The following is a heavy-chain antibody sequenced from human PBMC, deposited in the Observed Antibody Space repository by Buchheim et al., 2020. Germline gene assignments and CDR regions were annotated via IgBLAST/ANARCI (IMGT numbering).Heavy chain of an antibody. V-gene: IGHV4-61*02. CDR2: IYAIGSSST. Sequence: QVQLQESGPGLVKPSQTLSLTCTVSGDSIRSPNYYWSWIRQPAGRGLEWIGHIYAIGSSSTKYSPSLQSRVTISFATSQNPFSLKLTSVTAADTAMYYCARLPTGSAWFDSWGQG. CDR3: ARLPTGSAWFDS. J-gene: IGHJ5*01. CDR1: GDSIRSPNYY.